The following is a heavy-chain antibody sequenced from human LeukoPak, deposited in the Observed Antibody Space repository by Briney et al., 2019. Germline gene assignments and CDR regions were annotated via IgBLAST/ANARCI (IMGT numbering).Heavy chain of an antibody. CDR3: ARHPGSSGYYYSPGG. D-gene: IGHD3-22*01. CDR1: GFTFSSYW. J-gene: IGHJ4*02. V-gene: IGHV3-74*01. CDR2: INSDGSST. Sequence: GGSLRLSCAASGFTFSSYWMHWVRQAPGKGLVWVSRINSDGSSTSYADSVKGRFTISRDNAKNTLYLQMNSLRAEDTAVYYCARHPGSSGYYYSPGGWGQGTLVTVSS.